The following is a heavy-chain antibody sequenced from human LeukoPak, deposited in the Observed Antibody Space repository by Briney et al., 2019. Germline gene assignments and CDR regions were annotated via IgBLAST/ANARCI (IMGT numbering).Heavy chain of an antibody. CDR1: GGSISSYY. CDR3: ARVISPLDFWSGYAPYYFDY. Sequence: PSETLSLTCTVSGGSISSYYWSWIRQPPGKGLEWIGYIYYSGSTNYNPSLKSRVTISVDTSKNQFSLKLSSVTAADTAVYYCARVISPLDFWSGYAPYYFDYWGQGTLVTVSS. CDR2: IYYSGST. D-gene: IGHD3-3*01. V-gene: IGHV4-59*12. J-gene: IGHJ4*02.